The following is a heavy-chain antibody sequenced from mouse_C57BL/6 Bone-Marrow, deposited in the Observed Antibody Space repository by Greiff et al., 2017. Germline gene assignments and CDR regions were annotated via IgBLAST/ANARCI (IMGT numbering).Heavy chain of an antibody. V-gene: IGHV1-69*01. D-gene: IGHD3-3*01. Sequence: QVQLQQPGAELVMPGASVKLSCKASGYTFTSYWMHWVKQRPGQGLEWIGEIDPSDSYTNYNQKFKGKSTLTVDTSSSTAYMQLSSLTSEDSAVYYCARGLGFAYWGQGTLVTVSA. CDR1: GYTFTSYW. J-gene: IGHJ3*01. CDR3: ARGLGFAY. CDR2: IDPSDSYT.